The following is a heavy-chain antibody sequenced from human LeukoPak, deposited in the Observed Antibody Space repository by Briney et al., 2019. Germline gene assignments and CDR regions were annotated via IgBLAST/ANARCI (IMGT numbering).Heavy chain of an antibody. Sequence: SETLSLTCTVSGGSISSYYWGWIRQPPGKGLEWIGSIYYSGSTYYNPSLKSRVTISVDTSKNQFSLKLSSVTAADTAVYYCARVDSSGWNYYYYYYMDVWGKGTTVTVSS. V-gene: IGHV4-39*07. CDR2: IYYSGST. CDR3: ARVDSSGWNYYYYYYMDV. J-gene: IGHJ6*03. D-gene: IGHD6-19*01. CDR1: GGSISSYY.